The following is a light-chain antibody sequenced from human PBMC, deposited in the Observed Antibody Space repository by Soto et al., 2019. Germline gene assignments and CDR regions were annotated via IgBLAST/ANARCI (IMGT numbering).Light chain of an antibody. V-gene: IGKV3-11*01. CDR3: QQRSNWPIT. Sequence: GVKQSAATLSLSPGERATLSCRATQSVSRYLAWYQQKPGQAPRLLIYDASNRATGIPARFSGSGSGTDVTLTISRLEPEDFAVYYCQQRSNWPITFCQGTRLEIK. J-gene: IGKJ5*01. CDR2: DAS. CDR1: QSVSRY.